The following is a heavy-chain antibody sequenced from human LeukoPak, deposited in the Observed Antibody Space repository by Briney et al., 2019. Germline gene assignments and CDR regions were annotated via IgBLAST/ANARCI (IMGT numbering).Heavy chain of an antibody. Sequence: ASVKVSCKASGYTFTSYGISWVRQAPGQGLEWMGWISAYNGNTNYAQKLQGRVTMTTDTSTSTAYMELRSLRSDDTAVYYCARDYCSRTSCSYYFDYWGQGTLVTVSS. CDR1: GYTFTSYG. V-gene: IGHV1-18*01. CDR3: ARDYCSRTSCSYYFDY. D-gene: IGHD2-2*01. CDR2: ISAYNGNT. J-gene: IGHJ4*02.